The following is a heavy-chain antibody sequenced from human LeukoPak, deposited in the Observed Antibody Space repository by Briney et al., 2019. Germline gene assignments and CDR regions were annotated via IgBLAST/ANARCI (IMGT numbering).Heavy chain of an antibody. V-gene: IGHV4-34*01. Sequence: KPSETLSLTCAVYGGSFSGYYWSWIRQPPGKGLEWIGEINHSGSTNYNPSLKSRVTISVDTSKNQFSLKLSPVTAADTAVYYCAGTPRRDGYNLFDYWGQGTLVTVSS. CDR2: INHSGST. CDR3: AGTPRRDGYNLFDY. D-gene: IGHD5-24*01. CDR1: GGSFSGYY. J-gene: IGHJ4*02.